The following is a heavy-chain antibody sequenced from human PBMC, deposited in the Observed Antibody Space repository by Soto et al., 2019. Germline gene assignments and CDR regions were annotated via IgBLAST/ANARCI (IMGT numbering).Heavy chain of an antibody. CDR3: ARQYDSSGYYIHYYGMDV. CDR2: IYPGDSDT. V-gene: IGHV5-51*01. J-gene: IGHJ6*02. CDR1: GYSFTTYY. Sequence: GESLKISCEGSGYSFTTYYIAWVRQMPGKGLEWMGIIYPGDSDTRYSPSFQGQVTISADKSISTAYLQWSSLKASDTAMYYCARQYDSSGYYIHYYGMDVWGQGTTVTVS. D-gene: IGHD3-22*01.